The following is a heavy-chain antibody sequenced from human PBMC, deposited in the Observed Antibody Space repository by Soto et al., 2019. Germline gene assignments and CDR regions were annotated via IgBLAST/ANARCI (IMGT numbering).Heavy chain of an antibody. V-gene: IGHV4-4*07. D-gene: IGHD2-15*01. Sequence: ADTLCLTGTCSCGAIINYFCICIHQPAGKGLEWVGRIDNSGSATYNASVKSRITGSADAAGNQCSLRLIPVTAADTAVYYCASGGQDCRRGPFDYWGQGALVTVSS. CDR2: IDNSGSA. CDR3: ASGGQDCRRGPFDY. CDR1: CGAIINYF. J-gene: IGHJ4*02.